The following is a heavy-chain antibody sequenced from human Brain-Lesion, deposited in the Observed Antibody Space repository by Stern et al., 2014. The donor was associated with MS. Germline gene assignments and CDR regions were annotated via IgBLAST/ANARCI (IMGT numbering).Heavy chain of an antibody. CDR2: IFNSGSP. Sequence: MQLVESGPGLVKPSQTLSLSCTVSGGSISSGGYYWSWIRQPAGKGLEWIGRIFNSGSPSYNPSLKSRVTLSIDTSKTQFSLRLNSMTAADTAVYYCARGRVVPGFQYYATDVWGQGTTVIVSS. V-gene: IGHV4-61*02. CDR1: GGSISSGGYY. CDR3: ARGRVVPGFQYYATDV. J-gene: IGHJ6*02. D-gene: IGHD2-2*01.